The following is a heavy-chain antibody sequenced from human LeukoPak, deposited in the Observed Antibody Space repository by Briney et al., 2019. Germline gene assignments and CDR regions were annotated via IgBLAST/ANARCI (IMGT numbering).Heavy chain of an antibody. V-gene: IGHV3-23*01. J-gene: IGHJ4*01. CDR1: GFTFSYV. CDR2: LSGSGITT. Sequence: GGSLRLSCAASGFTFSYVWMSWVRQAPGKGLEWVSTLSGSGITTYYADSVKGGFTISRDNSKNTLYLQMNSLRAEDTAVYYCAKGIYSSGWSYFDYWGHGTLVTVSS. D-gene: IGHD6-19*01. CDR3: AKGIYSSGWSYFDY.